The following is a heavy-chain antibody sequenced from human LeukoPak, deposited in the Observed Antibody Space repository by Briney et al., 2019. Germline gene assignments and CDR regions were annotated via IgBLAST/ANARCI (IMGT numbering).Heavy chain of an antibody. CDR1: GGSFSGYY. CDR3: ARETPGAGHFDY. J-gene: IGHJ4*02. V-gene: IGHV4-34*01. D-gene: IGHD7-27*01. CDR2: INHSGST. Sequence: SENLSLTCAVYGGSFSGYYWRWIRQPPGKGLEWIGEINHSGSTNYNPSLKSRVTISVDTSKNQFSLKLRSVTAADTAVYYCARETPGAGHFDYWGQGSLVTVSS.